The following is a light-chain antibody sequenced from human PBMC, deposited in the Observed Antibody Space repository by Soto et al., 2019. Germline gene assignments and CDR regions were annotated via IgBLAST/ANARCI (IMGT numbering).Light chain of an antibody. V-gene: IGKV3-11*01. CDR1: QYINTR. J-gene: IGKJ1*01. Sequence: EIVLTQSPATLSSFPGDGGTISCRASQYINTRLAWYQHRPGQDPRLLIYQTSIRAAGIPARFSASGSGTDFTLTISDVQTEDFALYYCHQRQSRPRTFGPGTRWIS. CDR2: QTS. CDR3: HQRQSRPRT.